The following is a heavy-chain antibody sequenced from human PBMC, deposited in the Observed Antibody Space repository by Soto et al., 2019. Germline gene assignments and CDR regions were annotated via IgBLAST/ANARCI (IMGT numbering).Heavy chain of an antibody. CDR2: IYSGGST. CDR3: ASMTTVTSNDY. CDR1: GFTVSSNY. Sequence: VGSLRLSCAASGFTVSSNYMSWVRQAPGKGLEWVSVIYSGGSTYYADSVKGRFTISRDNSKNTLYLQMNSLRAEDTAVYYCASMTTVTSNDYWGQGTLVTVSS. V-gene: IGHV3-53*01. J-gene: IGHJ4*02. D-gene: IGHD4-17*01.